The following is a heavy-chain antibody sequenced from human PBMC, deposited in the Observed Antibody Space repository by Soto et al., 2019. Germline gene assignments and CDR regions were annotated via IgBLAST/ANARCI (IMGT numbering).Heavy chain of an antibody. CDR3: AKDDYTGSFGYFAS. V-gene: IGHV3-23*01. J-gene: IGHJ4*02. CDR1: GFRFSGYA. Sequence: GESLKISCAASGFRFSGYAMGWVRQAPGKGLEWVSAIYPSGDDTVYADSVKGRFTVSRDNSKDTLHLQMNGLRVEDTAVYYCAKDDYTGSFGYFASWGQGALVTVSS. D-gene: IGHD1-26*01. CDR2: IYPSGDDT.